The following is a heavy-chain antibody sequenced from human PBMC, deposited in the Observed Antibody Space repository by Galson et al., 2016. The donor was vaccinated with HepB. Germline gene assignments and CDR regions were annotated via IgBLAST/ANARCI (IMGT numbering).Heavy chain of an antibody. Sequence: SLRLSCAASGFSFSSYGLHWVRQAPGKGLEWVAVISYDGNDKNYADSVKGRFTISRDSSNNTLFLQMNSLRPEDTAVYYFAKGRDVIAADPSLDSLCQGAPVSFSS. CDR2: ISYDGNDK. CDR3: AKGRDVIAADPSLDS. CDR1: GFSFSSYG. V-gene: IGHV3-30*18. D-gene: IGHD2-15*01. J-gene: IGHJ4*02.